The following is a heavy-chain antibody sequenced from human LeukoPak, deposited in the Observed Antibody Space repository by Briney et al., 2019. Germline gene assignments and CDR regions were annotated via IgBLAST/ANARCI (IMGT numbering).Heavy chain of an antibody. V-gene: IGHV3-7*01. J-gene: IGHJ4*02. CDR1: GFTFSSYW. Sequence: GGSLRLSCAASGFTFSSYWMSWVRQAPGKGREWVANIKQDGSEKNYVDSVKGRFTISRDNAKNSLYLQMNSLRAEDTAVYYCARDRKIGSCFDYWGQGTLVTVSS. CDR2: IKQDGSEK. D-gene: IGHD3-22*01. CDR3: ARDRKIGSCFDY.